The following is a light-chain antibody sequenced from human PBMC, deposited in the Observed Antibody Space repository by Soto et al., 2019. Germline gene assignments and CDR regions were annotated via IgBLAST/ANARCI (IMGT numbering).Light chain of an antibody. CDR3: QHSYSLPYT. CDR1: QSISTY. CDR2: AAS. J-gene: IGKJ2*01. V-gene: IGKV1-39*01. Sequence: DIPMTQSPSSLSASVGDRVIITCRASQSISTYLNWYQQKPGKAPKLLIYAASTLQSGVPPRFSGRGSGTDFTLTISSLQPEDFATYFCQHSYSLPYTFGPGTKLEIQ.